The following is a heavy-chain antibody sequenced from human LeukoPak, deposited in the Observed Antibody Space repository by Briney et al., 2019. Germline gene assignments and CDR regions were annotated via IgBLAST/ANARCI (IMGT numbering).Heavy chain of an antibody. CDR1: GFTFSSYG. Sequence: PGRSLRLSCAASGFTFSSYGMHWVRQAPGKGLAWVAVISYDGSNKYYADSVKGRFTISRDNSKNTLYLQMNSLRAEDTAVYYCAKDPWFGEPQFYYYYYYGMDVWGKGTTVTVSS. CDR2: ISYDGSNK. J-gene: IGHJ6*04. CDR3: AKDPWFGEPQFYYYYYYGMDV. V-gene: IGHV3-30*18. D-gene: IGHD3-10*01.